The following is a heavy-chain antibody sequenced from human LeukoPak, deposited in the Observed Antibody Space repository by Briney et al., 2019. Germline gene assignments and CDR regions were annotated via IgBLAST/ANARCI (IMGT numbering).Heavy chain of an antibody. Sequence: TGGSLRLSCAASGFTFSSYEMSWVRQAPGKGLEWVPYISSSGSTIYYADSVKGRFTISRDNAKNSLYLQMNSLRAEDTAVYYCARDYGSGSYYDWGQGTLVTVSS. V-gene: IGHV3-48*03. CDR1: GFTFSSYE. CDR2: ISSSGSTI. J-gene: IGHJ4*02. CDR3: ARDYGSGSYYD. D-gene: IGHD3-10*01.